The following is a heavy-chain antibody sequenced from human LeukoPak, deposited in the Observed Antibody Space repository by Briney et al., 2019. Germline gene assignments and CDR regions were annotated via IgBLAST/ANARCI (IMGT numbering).Heavy chain of an antibody. V-gene: IGHV4-30-2*01. J-gene: IGHJ6*02. Sequence: SETLSLTCAVSGGSISSGGYSWSWIRQPPGEGLEWLGYTYHSGSTYYNPSLKSRVTISVDRSKNQFSLKLSSVTAADTAVYYCARRYGSGSDYYYYGMDVWGQGTTVTVSS. CDR1: GGSISSGGYS. CDR2: TYHSGST. D-gene: IGHD3-10*01. CDR3: ARRYGSGSDYYYYGMDV.